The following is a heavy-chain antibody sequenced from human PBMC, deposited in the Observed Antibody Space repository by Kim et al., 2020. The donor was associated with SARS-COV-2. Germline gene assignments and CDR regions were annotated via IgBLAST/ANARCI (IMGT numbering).Heavy chain of an antibody. D-gene: IGHD3-10*01. CDR1: GFTFSSYS. J-gene: IGHJ6*01. Sequence: GSLRLSCAASGFTFSSYSMNWVRQAPGKGLEWVSYISSSSSTIYYADSVKGRFTISRDNAKNSLYLQMNSLRAEDTAVYYCARDYYGSGSYFGLNYYYG. V-gene: IGHV3-48*01. CDR3: ARDYYGSGSYFGLNYYYG. CDR2: ISSSSSTI.